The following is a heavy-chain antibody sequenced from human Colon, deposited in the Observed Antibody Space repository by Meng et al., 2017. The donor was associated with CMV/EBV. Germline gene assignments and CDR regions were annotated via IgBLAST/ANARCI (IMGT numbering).Heavy chain of an antibody. V-gene: IGHV1-69*05. D-gene: IGHD2-21*02. CDR3: ARDRGDSGFDA. J-gene: IGHJ4*02. Sequence: SVKVSCKASGGTLRNYGISWVRQAPGQGLEWIGGILPIFITTKYGQKFQGRITITTDESASTAYMELKGLRSDDTAVYYCARDRGDSGFDAWGQGTLVTVSS. CDR2: ILPIFITT. CDR1: GGTLRNYG.